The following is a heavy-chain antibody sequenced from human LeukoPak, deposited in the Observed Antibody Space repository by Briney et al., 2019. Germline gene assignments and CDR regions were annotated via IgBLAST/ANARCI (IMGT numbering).Heavy chain of an antibody. Sequence: ASVKVSCKPSGYTFTRYGISWVRQPPGHGLGWRGWVSAYNGNTNYAQKLQGRVTMTTDTSTSTANMELRSLRSDDTAVYYCARDDRVGDGYNSRSFGFDYWGQGTLVTVSS. CDR1: GYTFTRYG. J-gene: IGHJ4*02. CDR2: VSAYNGNT. V-gene: IGHV1-18*01. D-gene: IGHD5-24*01. CDR3: ARDDRVGDGYNSRSFGFDY.